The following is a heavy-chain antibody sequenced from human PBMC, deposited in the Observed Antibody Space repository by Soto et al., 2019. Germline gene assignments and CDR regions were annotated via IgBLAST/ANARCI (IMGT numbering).Heavy chain of an antibody. CDR2: INPGNGNT. CDR1: GYTFTIYG. D-gene: IGHD3-22*01. J-gene: IGHJ4*02. Sequence: ASVKVSCKAAGYTFTIYGINWVRQAPGRGLELMGWINPGNGNTKYSQQFQGRVIIDRDTSASTAYMELSSLRSEDTAVYYCARGGYFDSSNYLAYWGLGTLVTVSS. CDR3: ARGGYFDSSNYLAY. V-gene: IGHV1-3*01.